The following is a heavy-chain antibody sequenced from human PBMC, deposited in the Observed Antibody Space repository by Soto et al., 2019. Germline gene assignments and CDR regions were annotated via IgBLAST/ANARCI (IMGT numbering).Heavy chain of an antibody. CDR2: ISSSSSSI. J-gene: IGHJ4*02. CDR1: GFTFRSYS. CDR3: ARPRYCSGGSCYFDY. Sequence: GGSLGLSCAASGFTFRSYSMNWVRQAPGKGLEWVSYISSSSSSIYYADSVKGRFTISRDNAKNSLYLQMNSLRAEDTAVYYCARPRYCSGGSCYFDYWGQGTLVTVSS. V-gene: IGHV3-48*01. D-gene: IGHD2-15*01.